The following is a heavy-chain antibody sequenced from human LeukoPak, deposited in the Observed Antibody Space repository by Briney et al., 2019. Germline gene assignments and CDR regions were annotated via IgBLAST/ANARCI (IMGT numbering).Heavy chain of an antibody. CDR2: INHSGYT. CDR1: GVSFDDYY. V-gene: IGHV4-34*10. CDR3: TRMTAGHDY. D-gene: IGHD2-21*02. J-gene: IGHJ4*02. Sequence: SETLSLTCAVSGVSFDDYYWSWVRQTPGKGLEWIGEINHSGYTNDSPSLKSRVTLSIDTSRKQFSLNLCCVSVADTGIYYCTRMTAGHDYWGQGTLVTVSS.